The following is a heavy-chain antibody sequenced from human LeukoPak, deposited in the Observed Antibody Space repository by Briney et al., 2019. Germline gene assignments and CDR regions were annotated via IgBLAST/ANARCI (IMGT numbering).Heavy chain of an antibody. CDR3: AVKQLAGPFDY. D-gene: IGHD6-6*01. V-gene: IGHV4-59*08. J-gene: IGHJ4*02. CDR2: IYYSGST. CDR1: GGSISSYY. Sequence: PSETLSLTCTVSGGSISSYYWSWIRQPPGKGLEWIGYIYYSGSTNYNPSLKSRVTISVDTSKNQFSLKLSSVTAADTAVYYCAVKQLAGPFDYWGQGTLVTVSS.